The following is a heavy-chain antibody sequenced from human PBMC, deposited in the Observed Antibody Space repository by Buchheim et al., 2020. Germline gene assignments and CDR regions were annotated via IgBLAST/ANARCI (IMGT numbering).Heavy chain of an antibody. V-gene: IGHV4-39*01. J-gene: IGHJ5*01. CDR1: GGSISGSSSY. CDR2: IYHSGST. CDR3: ATSNWFDP. Sequence: QLQLQESGPGLVKPSEALSLTCSVSGGSISGSSSYWGWVRQPPGRGLEWIGSIYHSGSTYYNPSLKSRVPISVDTSRNQFPLKMSYVTAADTAVYYCATSNWFDPWGQGTL.